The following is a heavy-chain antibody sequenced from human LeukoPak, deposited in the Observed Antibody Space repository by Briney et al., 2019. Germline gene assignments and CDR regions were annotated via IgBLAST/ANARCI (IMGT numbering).Heavy chain of an antibody. D-gene: IGHD3-10*01. V-gene: IGHV3-53*01. J-gene: IGHJ2*01. CDR2: LYSGSDT. CDR3: ARVGDHFHWYLDL. Sequence: GGSLTLSCAASGFSVSLNYMNWVRQAPGKGLELVSILYSGSDTYYADSVKGRFTISRDNSKNMLFLHMNSLRAEDTAVYYCARVGDHFHWYLDLWGRGTLVTVSS. CDR1: GFSVSLNY.